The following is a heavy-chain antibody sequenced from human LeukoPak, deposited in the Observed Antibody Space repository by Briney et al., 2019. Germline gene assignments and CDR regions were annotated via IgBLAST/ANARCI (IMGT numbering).Heavy chain of an antibody. CDR2: IYTGGST. D-gene: IGHD3-22*01. CDR1: GGSISSSRNY. CDR3: ARVTGYMIEDYFDY. J-gene: IGHJ4*02. Sequence: SETLSLTCTVSGGSISSSRNYWGWIRQPAGKGLEWIGRIYTGGSTNYNPSLKSRVTISVETSKNQFSLKLSSVTAADTAVYYCARVTGYMIEDYFDYWGQGTLVTVSS. V-gene: IGHV4-61*02.